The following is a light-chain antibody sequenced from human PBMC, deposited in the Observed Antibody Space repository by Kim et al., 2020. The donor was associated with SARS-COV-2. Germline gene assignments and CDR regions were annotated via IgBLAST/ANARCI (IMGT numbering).Light chain of an antibody. CDR1: QNIDNF. J-gene: IGKJ1*01. CDR2: KSS. CDR3: QQYRSYPWT. Sequence: DIQMTQSPSTLSASVGDRVTITCRASQNIDNFLAWYQQKPGKAPKLLIYKSSTLKIGVSSRFSGSGSGTEFTLTASSLQPDDFATYYCQQYRSYPWTFGQGTKVDIK. V-gene: IGKV1-5*03.